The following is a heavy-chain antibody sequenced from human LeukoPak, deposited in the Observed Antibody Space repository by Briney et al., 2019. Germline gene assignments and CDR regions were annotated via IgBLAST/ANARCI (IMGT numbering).Heavy chain of an antibody. CDR2: ISSSGSTI. V-gene: IGHV3-11*04. CDR1: GFTFSDYY. CDR3: ARDRDSSSWYGYYYYYMDV. J-gene: IGHJ6*03. Sequence: GGPLRLSCATSGFTFSDYYMSWIRQAPGKGLEWVSYISSSGSTIYYADSVKGRFTISRDNAKNSLYLQMNSLRAEDTAVYYCARDRDSSSWYGYYYYYMDVWGKGTTVTVSS. D-gene: IGHD6-13*01.